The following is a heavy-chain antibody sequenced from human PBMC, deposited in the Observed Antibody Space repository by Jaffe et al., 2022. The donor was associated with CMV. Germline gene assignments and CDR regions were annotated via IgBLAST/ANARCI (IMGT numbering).Heavy chain of an antibody. CDR2: IDRTCNTI. CDR1: GFTFSSYS. CDR3: VRGGGWNGALAYYFDY. D-gene: IGHD1-1*01. J-gene: IGHJ4*02. Sequence: EVHLVESGGGLVQPGGSLRLSCAASGFTFSSYSMNWVRQAPGKGLEWLSYIDRTCNTIKYADSVKGRFTISRDNAKNSLYLQMNSLRDEDTAVYYCVRGGGWNGALAYYFDYWGQGTLVTVSS. V-gene: IGHV3-48*02.